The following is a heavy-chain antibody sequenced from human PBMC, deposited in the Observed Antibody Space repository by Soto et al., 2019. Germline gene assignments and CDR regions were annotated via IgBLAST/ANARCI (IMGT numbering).Heavy chain of an antibody. Sequence: SETLSLTCTVSGGSISNYYWTWIRQPPGKGLEWIGYVYYSGSTTYNPSLRSRVTISVDTSKNQFSLKLSSVIAADTAVYYCARSLGYYDSRGYYYDWHFDLPGRGTLVTVSS. D-gene: IGHD3-22*01. CDR2: VYYSGST. CDR3: ARSLGYYDSRGYYYDWHFDL. CDR1: GGSISNYY. J-gene: IGHJ2*01. V-gene: IGHV4-59*13.